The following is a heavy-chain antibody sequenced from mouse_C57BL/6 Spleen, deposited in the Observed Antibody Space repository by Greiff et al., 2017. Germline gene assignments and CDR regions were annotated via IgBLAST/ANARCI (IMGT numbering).Heavy chain of an antibody. V-gene: IGHV5-4*01. Sequence: EVKLEESGGGLVKPGGSLKLSCAASGFTFSSYAMSWVRQTPEKRLEWVATISDGGSYTYYPDNVKGRFTISRDNAKNNLYLQMSHLKSEDTAMYYCARESGSSSAWFAYWGQGTLVTVSA. J-gene: IGHJ3*01. D-gene: IGHD1-1*01. CDR2: ISDGGSYT. CDR3: ARESGSSSAWFAY. CDR1: GFTFSSYA.